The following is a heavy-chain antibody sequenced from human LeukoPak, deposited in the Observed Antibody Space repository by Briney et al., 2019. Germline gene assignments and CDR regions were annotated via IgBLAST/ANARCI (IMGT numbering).Heavy chain of an antibody. CDR2: IYSSGST. D-gene: IGHD6-19*01. CDR1: GDSVSSGDYY. V-gene: IGHV4-61*08. J-gene: IGHJ1*01. Sequence: PSETLSLTCTVSGDSVSSGDYYWTWIRQPPGKGLEWIAYIYSSGSTNYNPSLKSRATISLDTSKNQFSLKLTSVTAADTAVYYCARLSSGRPHEYFQHWGQGTLVTVSS. CDR3: ARLSSGRPHEYFQH.